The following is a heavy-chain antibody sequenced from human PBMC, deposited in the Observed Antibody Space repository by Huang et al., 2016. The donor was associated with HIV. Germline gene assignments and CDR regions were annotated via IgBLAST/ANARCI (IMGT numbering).Heavy chain of an antibody. CDR1: GYTFTRYA. CDR2: SNTDTGNP. D-gene: IGHD3-22*01. J-gene: IGHJ4*02. V-gene: IGHV7-4-1*02. CDR3: ARDYYDSRGYDIHAVVDY. Sequence: QVQLVQSGSELRKPGASVKVSCLASGYTFTRYAMNWVRQAPGNGLEWTGWSNTDTGNPTYAKAVTGRFFLSLDTSGSTAYRQISSLEAEDTAVYYCARDYYDSRGYDIHAVVDYWGQGTLVTVSS.